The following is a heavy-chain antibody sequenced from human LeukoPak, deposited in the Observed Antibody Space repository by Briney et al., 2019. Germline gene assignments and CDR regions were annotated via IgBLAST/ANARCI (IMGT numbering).Heavy chain of an antibody. V-gene: IGHV3-23*01. Sequence: GGSLRLSCAAPGFTFSTYAINWVRQAPAKGLEWVSSISRIGGTTYYADSVKGRFTISRDISKNTLYLQMNSLRAEDTAVYYCAKDRVFELWFEEASPYYFDYWGQGTLVTVSS. CDR3: AKDRVFELWFEEASPYYFDY. CDR1: GFTFSTYA. J-gene: IGHJ4*02. CDR2: ISRIGGTT. D-gene: IGHD3-10*01.